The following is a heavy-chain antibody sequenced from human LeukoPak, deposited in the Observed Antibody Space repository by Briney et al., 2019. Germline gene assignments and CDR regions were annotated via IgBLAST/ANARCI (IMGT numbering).Heavy chain of an antibody. Sequence: SETLPLTCTVSGGSISSSSYYWGWIRQPPGKGLEWIGSIYYSGSTYYNPSLKSRVTISVDTSKNQFSLKLSSVTAADTAVYYCASAGYSSSWYTDAFDIWGQGTMVTVSS. CDR2: IYYSGST. J-gene: IGHJ3*02. CDR1: GGSISSSSYY. V-gene: IGHV4-39*01. D-gene: IGHD6-13*01. CDR3: ASAGYSSSWYTDAFDI.